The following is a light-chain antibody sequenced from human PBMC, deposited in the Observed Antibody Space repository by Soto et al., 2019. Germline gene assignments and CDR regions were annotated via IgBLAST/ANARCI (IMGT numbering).Light chain of an antibody. CDR2: DNN. Sequence: QSVLSQSPSASGTPGQRVTISCSGSSSNIGSNYVFWYQQLPGTAPKVLIYDNNNRPSGIPDRFSGSQSGTSATLAITGLQTGDEADYFCGTWDSSLSVVIFGGGTKLTVL. V-gene: IGLV1-51*01. J-gene: IGLJ2*01. CDR1: SSNIGSNY. CDR3: GTWDSSLSVVI.